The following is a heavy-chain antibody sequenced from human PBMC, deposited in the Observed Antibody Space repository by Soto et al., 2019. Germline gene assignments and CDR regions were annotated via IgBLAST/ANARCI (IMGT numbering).Heavy chain of an antibody. V-gene: IGHV1-3*01. J-gene: IGHJ4*02. D-gene: IGHD3-3*01. CDR1: GYTFTSYG. Sequence: ASVKVSCKASGYTFTSYGISWVRQAPGQRLEWMGWINAGNGNTKYSQKFQGRVTITRDTSASTAYMELSSLRSEDTAVYYCARDREYYDFWSVYFDYWGQGTLVTVSS. CDR2: INAGNGNT. CDR3: ARDREYYDFWSVYFDY.